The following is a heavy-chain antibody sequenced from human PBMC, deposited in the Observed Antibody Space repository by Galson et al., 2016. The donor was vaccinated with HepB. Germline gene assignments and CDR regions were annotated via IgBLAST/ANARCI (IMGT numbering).Heavy chain of an antibody. Sequence: SVKVSCKASGYTFTSYAVHWVRQAPGQRLEWMGWINAGNGNTKYSQKFQGRVTITRDTPAGTAYMELRSLISEDTAVYYCESSSSWAPYYGLDVWGQGTTVTVSS. CDR2: INAGNGNT. CDR3: ESSSSWAPYYGLDV. J-gene: IGHJ6*02. CDR1: GYTFTSYA. V-gene: IGHV1-3*01. D-gene: IGHD6-13*01.